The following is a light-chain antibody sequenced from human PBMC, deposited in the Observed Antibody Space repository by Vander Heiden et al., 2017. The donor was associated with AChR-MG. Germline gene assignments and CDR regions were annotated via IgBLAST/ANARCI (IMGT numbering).Light chain of an antibody. CDR3: QQFNSYPRT. CDR1: QAISTF. J-gene: IGKJ4*01. V-gene: IGKV1-9*01. CDR2: AAS. Sequence: QLTQSPSSLSASVGDGVTITCRASQAISTFLAWYQQKPGEAPKLLIYAASTLQSGVPSRFSGSGSWTDFTLNISSLQPEDFATYYCQQFNSYPRTFGGGTKVEIK.